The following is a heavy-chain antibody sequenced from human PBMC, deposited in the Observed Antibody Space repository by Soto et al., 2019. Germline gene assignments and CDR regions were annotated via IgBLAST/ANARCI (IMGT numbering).Heavy chain of an antibody. J-gene: IGHJ4*02. Sequence: EVQLVESGGGLVQPGGSLRLSCAASGFTFSSHWMSWVRQAPGKGLEWLASIKQDGSEKHYVDSVKGRFTISRDNAKKSLYRQMNSLRVEDTAVYYCARVYYDYIWGSYPLVYWGQGTLVTVSS. CDR3: ARVYYDYIWGSYPLVY. V-gene: IGHV3-7*01. D-gene: IGHD3-16*02. CDR2: IKQDGSEK. CDR1: GFTFSSHW.